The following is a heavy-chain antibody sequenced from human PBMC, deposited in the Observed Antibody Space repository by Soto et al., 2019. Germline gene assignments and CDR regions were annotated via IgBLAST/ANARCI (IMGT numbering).Heavy chain of an antibody. CDR1: GFTVSGKKY. CDR3: ATWHLQEHAYDI. V-gene: IGHV3-53*01. Sequence: GGSLRLSCAAFGFTVSGKKYVAWVRQAPGKGLEWVSALYDLDGTYYADSVKGRFTTSSYSSRTTVYLQMNSLRPDDTAVYSCATWHLQEHAYDIWGQGTMVTVSS. CDR2: LYDLDGT. D-gene: IGHD1-1*01. J-gene: IGHJ3*02.